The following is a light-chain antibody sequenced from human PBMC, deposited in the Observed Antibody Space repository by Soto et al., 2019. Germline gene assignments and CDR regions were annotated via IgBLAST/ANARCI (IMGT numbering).Light chain of an antibody. CDR1: QSVSSN. CDR2: GAS. V-gene: IGKV3-15*01. Sequence: EIVMTHSPATLSVSPWERATLSSSASQSVSSNLAWYQQKPGQAPRPLIYGASTRATGIPARFSGSGSGTEFTLTISSLQSEDFAVYYCQQYNNWPPWTFGQGTKVDIK. J-gene: IGKJ1*01. CDR3: QQYNNWPPWT.